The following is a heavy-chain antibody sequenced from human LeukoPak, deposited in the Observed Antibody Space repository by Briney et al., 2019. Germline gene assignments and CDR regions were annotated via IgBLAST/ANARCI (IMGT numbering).Heavy chain of an antibody. V-gene: IGHV3-9*01. CDR2: ISWNSGSI. D-gene: IGHD4-17*01. CDR1: GFTFDDYA. CDR3: ARISTAIDYGDYVEAFDI. J-gene: IGHJ3*02. Sequence: GRSLRLSCAASGFTFDDYAMHWVRQAPGNGLEWVSGISWNSGSIGYADSVKGRFTISRDNAKNSLYLQMNSLRAEDTAVYYCARISTAIDYGDYVEAFDIWGQGTMVTVSS.